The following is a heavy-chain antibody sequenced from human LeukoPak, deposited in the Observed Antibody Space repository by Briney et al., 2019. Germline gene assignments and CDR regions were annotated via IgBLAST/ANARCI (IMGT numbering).Heavy chain of an antibody. CDR3: ARDPTYYGSGSYGSRGFDY. CDR2: IIPIFGTA. CDR1: GGTFSSYA. Sequence: ASVNVSCKASGGTFSSYAISWVRQAPGQGLEWMGGIIPIFGTANYAQKFQGRVTITADKSTSTAYMELSSLRSEDTAVYYCARDPTYYGSGSYGSRGFDYWGQGTLVTVSS. V-gene: IGHV1-69*06. J-gene: IGHJ4*02. D-gene: IGHD3-10*01.